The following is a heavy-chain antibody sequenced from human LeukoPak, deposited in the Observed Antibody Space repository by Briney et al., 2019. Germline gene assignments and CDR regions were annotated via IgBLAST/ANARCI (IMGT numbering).Heavy chain of an antibody. V-gene: IGHV4-59*01. Sequence: SEALSLTCTVSGGSISSYYWSWIRQPPGKGLEWIGYIYYSGSTNYNPSLKSRVTISVDTSKNQFSLKLSSVTAADTAVYYCARTKLGNFDYWGQGTLVTVSS. D-gene: IGHD7-27*01. CDR3: ARTKLGNFDY. CDR2: IYYSGST. CDR1: GGSISSYY. J-gene: IGHJ4*02.